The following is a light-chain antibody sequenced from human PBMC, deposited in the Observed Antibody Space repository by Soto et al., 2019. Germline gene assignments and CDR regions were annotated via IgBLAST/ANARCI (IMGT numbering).Light chain of an antibody. CDR3: QQYDYLPLT. CDR2: DAS. J-gene: IGKJ4*01. Sequence: DIQMTQSPSSLSASEGDRVTITCQASQNISNYLNWYQQKPGKAPKLLIYDASNLQTGVPSRFSGSRSETDFTFTISSLQAEDIATYYCQQYDYLPLTFGGGTKVEIK. V-gene: IGKV1-33*01. CDR1: QNISNY.